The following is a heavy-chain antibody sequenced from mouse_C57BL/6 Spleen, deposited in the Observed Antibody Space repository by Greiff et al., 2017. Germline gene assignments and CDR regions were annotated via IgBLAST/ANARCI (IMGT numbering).Heavy chain of an antibody. CDR1: GYTFTSYG. J-gene: IGHJ4*01. Sequence: QVQLQQSGAELARPGASVKLSCKASGYTFTSYGISWVKQRTGQGLEWIGEIYPRSGNTYYNEKFKGKATLTADKSSSTAYMELRSLTSEDSAVYFCARERRESPYYYAMDYWGQGTSVTVSS. CDR2: IYPRSGNT. V-gene: IGHV1-81*01. CDR3: ARERRESPYYYAMDY.